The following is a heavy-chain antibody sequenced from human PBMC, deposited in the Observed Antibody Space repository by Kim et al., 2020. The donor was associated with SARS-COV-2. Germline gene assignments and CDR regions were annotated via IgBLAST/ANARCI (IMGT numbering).Heavy chain of an antibody. V-gene: IGHV3-48*03. D-gene: IGHD5-18*01. Sequence: GGSLRLSCAASGFTFSSYEMNWVRQAPGKGLEWISYISTGGDTISYADSVKGRFTISRDNPENSLYLQINSLRAEDTAVYYCARLGTAWIQLWSFDYWGQGTLVTVSS. CDR3: ARLGTAWIQLWSFDY. J-gene: IGHJ4*02. CDR2: ISTGGDTI. CDR1: GFTFSSYE.